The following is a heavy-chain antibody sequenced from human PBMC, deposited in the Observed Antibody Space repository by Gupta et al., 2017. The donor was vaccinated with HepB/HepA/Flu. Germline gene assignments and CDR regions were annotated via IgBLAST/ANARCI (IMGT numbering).Heavy chain of an antibody. CDR3: ARDWSYQLPFDY. Sequence: EVQLVESGGGLVKPGGSLRLSCAASGFTLSSYSMNWVRQAPGKGLEWVSSISSSSSYIYYADSVKGRFTISRDNAKNSLYLQMNSLRAEDTAVYYCARDWSYQLPFDYWGQGTLVTVSS. CDR2: ISSSSSYI. CDR1: GFTLSSYS. D-gene: IGHD2-2*01. J-gene: IGHJ4*02. V-gene: IGHV3-21*01.